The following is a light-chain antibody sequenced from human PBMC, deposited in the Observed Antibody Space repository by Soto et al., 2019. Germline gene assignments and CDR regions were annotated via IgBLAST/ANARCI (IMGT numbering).Light chain of an antibody. V-gene: IGKV3-15*01. Sequence: EILMTQSPATLSVSPGERATLSCRASQSVSNNLAWYQQRPGQAPRLLIYYASTRATGIPARFSGSGSGTEFTLTISSLQSEDFALYYCQQYNDWPPITVGQGTRLEIK. CDR1: QSVSNN. CDR3: QQYNDWPPIT. J-gene: IGKJ5*01. CDR2: YAS.